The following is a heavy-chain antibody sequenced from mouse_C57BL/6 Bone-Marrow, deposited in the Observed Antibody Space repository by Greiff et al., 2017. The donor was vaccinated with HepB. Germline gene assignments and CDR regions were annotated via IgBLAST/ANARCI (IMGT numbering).Heavy chain of an antibody. CDR1: GFSLTSYG. D-gene: IGHD2-3*01. Sequence: QVHVKQSGPGLVQPSQSLSITCTVSGFSLTSYGVHWVRQSPGKGLEWLGVIWSGGSTDYNAAFISRLSISKDNSKSQVFFKMNSLQADDTAIYYCARMDGNRGFAYWGQGTLVTVSA. J-gene: IGHJ3*01. CDR2: IWSGGST. V-gene: IGHV2-2*01. CDR3: ARMDGNRGFAY.